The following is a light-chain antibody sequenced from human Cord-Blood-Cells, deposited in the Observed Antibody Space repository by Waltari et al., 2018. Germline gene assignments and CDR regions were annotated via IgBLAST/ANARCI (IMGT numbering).Light chain of an antibody. CDR1: SSDGGSYNL. V-gene: IGLV2-23*02. J-gene: IGLJ3*02. CDR2: EVS. Sequence: QSALTQPASVSGSPGQSITISCTGTSSDGGSYNLVSWYQQHPGKAPKLIIYEVSKRPSGVSTRFSGSKSGKTASLTISGLQAEDEADYYCCSYAGSSTLVFGGGTKLTVL. CDR3: CSYAGSSTLV.